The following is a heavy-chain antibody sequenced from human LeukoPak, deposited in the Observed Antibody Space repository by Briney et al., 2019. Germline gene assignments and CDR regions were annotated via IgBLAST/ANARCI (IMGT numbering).Heavy chain of an antibody. V-gene: IGHV4-4*07. CDR2: IYTSGST. Sequence: SETLSLTCTVSGGSISSYYWSWIWQPAGKGLEWIGRIYTSGSTNYNPSLKSRVTMSVDTSKNQFSLKLSSVTAADAAVYYCARSMSDYGDDYWGQGTLVTVSS. CDR1: GGSISSYY. CDR3: ARSMSDYGDDY. J-gene: IGHJ4*02. D-gene: IGHD4-17*01.